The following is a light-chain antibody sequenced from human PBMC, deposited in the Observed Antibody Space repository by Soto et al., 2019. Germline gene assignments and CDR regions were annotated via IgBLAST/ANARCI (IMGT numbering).Light chain of an antibody. Sequence: ETVLTQSPATLSLSPGERATLSCRASQSVTTYLAWYQQKPGQAPRLLIYDASNRATGVPGRFSGSGFGTDFTLTISRLEPEDFAVYFCQVRTDWPPFKYTFGQGTKLEV. J-gene: IGKJ2*01. V-gene: IGKV3-11*01. CDR2: DAS. CDR1: QSVTTY. CDR3: QVRTDWPPFKYT.